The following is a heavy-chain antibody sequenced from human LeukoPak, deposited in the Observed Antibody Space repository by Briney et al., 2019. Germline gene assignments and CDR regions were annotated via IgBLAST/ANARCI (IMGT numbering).Heavy chain of an antibody. CDR3: AKDLPGEGGWNY. CDR2: ISGSGGST. J-gene: IGHJ4*02. Sequence: PGGSLELSFAAPGFPFNHYAMSRGPQAPGKGLERVSAISGSGGSTYYADSVKGRFTISRDNSKNTLYLQMNSLRAEDTAVYYCAKDLPGEGGWNYWGQGTLVTVSS. D-gene: IGHD3-10*01. CDR1: GFPFNHYA. V-gene: IGHV3-23*01.